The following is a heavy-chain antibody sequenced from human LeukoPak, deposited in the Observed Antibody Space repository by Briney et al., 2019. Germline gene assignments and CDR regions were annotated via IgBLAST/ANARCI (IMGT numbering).Heavy chain of an antibody. D-gene: IGHD6-13*01. Sequence: PSETLSLTCTVSGGSISNKYWSWIRQPPGKGLEWIGYIYYSGSTNYNPSLKSRVTISVDTSKNQFSLKLSSVTAADTAVYYCARGLQQLDYSYYYYYYMDVWGKGTTVTISS. CDR1: GGSISNKY. J-gene: IGHJ6*03. CDR3: ARGLQQLDYSYYYYYYMDV. CDR2: IYYSGST. V-gene: IGHV4-59*01.